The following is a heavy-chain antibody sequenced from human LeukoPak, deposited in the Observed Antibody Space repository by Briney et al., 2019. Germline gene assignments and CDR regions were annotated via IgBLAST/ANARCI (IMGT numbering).Heavy chain of an antibody. V-gene: IGHV4-59*01. CDR2: IYHSGST. CDR3: ARGTQWEPYYFDY. J-gene: IGHJ4*02. D-gene: IGHD1-26*01. CDR1: GGSISSYY. Sequence: SETLSLTCTVSGGSISSYYWSWIRQPPGKGLEWIGYIYHSGSTNYNPSLKSRVTISVDTSKNQFSLKLSSVTAADTAVYYCARGTQWEPYYFDYWGQGTLVTVSS.